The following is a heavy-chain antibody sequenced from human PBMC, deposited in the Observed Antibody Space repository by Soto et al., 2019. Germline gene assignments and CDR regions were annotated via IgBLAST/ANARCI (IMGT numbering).Heavy chain of an antibody. CDR1: GFTFSSFA. J-gene: IGHJ6*02. D-gene: IGHD5-18*01. Sequence: PGGSLRLSCAVSGFTFSSFAMSWVRQAPGKGLEWVSGISGSGGNTYYADSVKGRFTISRDNSKSTLYLQMNSLRVEDTAIYYCAKGGYKYGYYYYGMDVWGQGTTVTVSS. CDR2: ISGSGGNT. V-gene: IGHV3-23*01. CDR3: AKGGYKYGYYYYGMDV.